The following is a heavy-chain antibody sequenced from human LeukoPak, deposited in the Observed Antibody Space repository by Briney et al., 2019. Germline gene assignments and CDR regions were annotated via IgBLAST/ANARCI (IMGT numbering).Heavy chain of an antibody. Sequence: SQTLSLTCAISGDSVSNNNVAWNWIRQSPSRGLEWLGRTYYRSKWYNDYAISVKSRIAINPDTSMNQFSPQLNSVTPDDTAVYYCARVSSRVFDYWGQGTLVTVSS. CDR3: ARVSSRVFDY. D-gene: IGHD3-10*01. CDR2: TYYRSKWYN. J-gene: IGHJ4*02. CDR1: GDSVSNNNVA. V-gene: IGHV6-1*01.